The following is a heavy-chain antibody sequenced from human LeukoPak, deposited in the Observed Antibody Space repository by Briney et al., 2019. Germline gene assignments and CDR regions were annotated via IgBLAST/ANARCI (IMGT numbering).Heavy chain of an antibody. D-gene: IGHD4-11*01. Sequence: SQTLSLTCTVSGGSISSGGYYWSWIRQPAGKGLEWIGRIYTSGSTNYNPSLKSRVTISVDTPKNQFSLKLSSVTAADTAVYYCAREGLTTVTTPKYYYYYYMDVWGKGTTVTVSS. CDR2: IYTSGST. CDR1: GGSISSGGYY. J-gene: IGHJ6*03. CDR3: AREGLTTVTTPKYYYYYYMDV. V-gene: IGHV4-61*02.